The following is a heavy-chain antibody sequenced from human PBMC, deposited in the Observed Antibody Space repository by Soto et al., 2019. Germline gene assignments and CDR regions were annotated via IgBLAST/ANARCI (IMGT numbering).Heavy chain of an antibody. Sequence: QVQLVESGGGVVQPGRSLRLSCAASGFTFSSYAMHWVRQAPGKGLEWVAVISYDGGNKYYADPVKGRFTISRDNSKNTLYLQMNSLRAEDTAVYYCAGETYSSGWTPTFDYGGQGTLVTVSS. V-gene: IGHV3-30-3*01. J-gene: IGHJ4*02. CDR2: ISYDGGNK. CDR1: GFTFSSYA. CDR3: AGETYSSGWTPTFDY. D-gene: IGHD6-19*01.